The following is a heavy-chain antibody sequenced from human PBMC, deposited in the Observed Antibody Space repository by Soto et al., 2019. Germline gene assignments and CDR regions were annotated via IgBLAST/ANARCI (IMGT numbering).Heavy chain of an antibody. J-gene: IGHJ4*02. Sequence: GGSLRLSCAASGFTFSCYGMHWVRQAPGKGLEWVAVISYDGSNKYYADSVKGRFTISRDNSKNTLYLQMNSLRAEDTAVYYCATHADIAATFDYWGQGTLVTVSS. V-gene: IGHV3-30*03. CDR2: ISYDGSNK. D-gene: IGHD6-6*01. CDR3: ATHADIAATFDY. CDR1: GFTFSCYG.